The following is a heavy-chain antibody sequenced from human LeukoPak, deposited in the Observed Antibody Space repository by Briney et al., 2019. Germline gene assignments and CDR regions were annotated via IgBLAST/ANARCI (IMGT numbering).Heavy chain of an antibody. CDR3: ARRSHCTGDSCYPV. CDR2: IYYGGST. CDR1: GDSMTSSNHY. V-gene: IGHV4-39*01. J-gene: IGHJ6*02. D-gene: IGHD2-15*01. Sequence: SETLSLTCTVSGDSMTSSNHYWVWIRQPPGKGLEWIGSIYYGGSTYYNPSLKSRVTISQDTSKNQFSLKVNTVTAADTAVYHCARRSHCTGDSCYPVWGQGTAVTVSS.